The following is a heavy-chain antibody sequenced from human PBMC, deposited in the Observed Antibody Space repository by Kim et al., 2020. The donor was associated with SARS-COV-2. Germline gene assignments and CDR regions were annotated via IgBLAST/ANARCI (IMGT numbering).Heavy chain of an antibody. J-gene: IGHJ6*02. CDR3: ARGPGYFYYALDV. CDR1: GFTVSRNY. Sequence: GGSLRLSCAASGFTVSRNYMSWVRQAPGKGLEWVSLIYSGGITYYADSVKGRFTISRDNSKNTLYLQMNSLRAEDTAIYYCARGPGYFYYALDVWGQGTTVTVPS. V-gene: IGHV3-53*01. CDR2: IYSGGIT.